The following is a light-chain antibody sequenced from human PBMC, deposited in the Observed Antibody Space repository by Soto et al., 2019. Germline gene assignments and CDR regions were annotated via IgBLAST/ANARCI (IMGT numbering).Light chain of an antibody. Sequence: EIEMTQSLATLSLAPGGRVTLSCRASESVSTNLAWYQQKAGQAPRLLIYAASTRATGIPARFSGSGSGTEFTLTISSLQSEDFAVYYCQQYSIWRTFGQGTKVDIK. CDR1: ESVSTN. CDR3: QQYSIWRT. J-gene: IGKJ1*01. CDR2: AAS. V-gene: IGKV3-15*01.